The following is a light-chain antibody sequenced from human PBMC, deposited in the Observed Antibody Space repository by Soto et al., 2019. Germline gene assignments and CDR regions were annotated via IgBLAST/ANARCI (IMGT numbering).Light chain of an antibody. CDR1: QSVNSKY. V-gene: IGKV3-20*01. Sequence: EIVLTQSPGTLSLSPGGGATLSCRASQSVNSKYLAWYQHKPGQAPRLLIYGASTRATGIPDRFSGSGSGTDFTLPISSLEPEDFAVYYCQKFGSSPAEYTFGQGTKLEIK. CDR3: QKFGSSPAEYT. J-gene: IGKJ2*01. CDR2: GAS.